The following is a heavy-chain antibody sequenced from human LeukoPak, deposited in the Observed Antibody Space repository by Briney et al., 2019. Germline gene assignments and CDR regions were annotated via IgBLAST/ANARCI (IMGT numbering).Heavy chain of an antibody. Sequence: GESLKISCKGSGYSFTSYWIGWVRQMPGKGLEWMGIIYPGDSDTGYSPSFQGQVTFSADKSISTAYLQWSSLKASDTAMYYCARRHYDILTGYYLEYYFDYWGQGTLVTVSS. CDR2: IYPGDSDT. J-gene: IGHJ4*02. CDR1: GYSFTSYW. D-gene: IGHD3-9*01. CDR3: ARRHYDILTGYYLEYYFDY. V-gene: IGHV5-51*01.